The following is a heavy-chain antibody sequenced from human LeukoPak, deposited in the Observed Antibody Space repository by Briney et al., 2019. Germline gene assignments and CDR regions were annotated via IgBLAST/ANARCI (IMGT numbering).Heavy chain of an antibody. CDR1: GFTFSSYA. CDR3: AKVGLFRPAYYFDY. CDR2: ISGSGGST. V-gene: IGHV3-23*01. Sequence: GGSLRLSCAASGFTFSSYAMSWVRQAPGEGLEWVSAISGSGGSTYYADSVKGRFTISRDNSKNTLYLEMNSLRAEDTAVYYCAKVGLFRPAYYFDYWGQGTLVTVSS. D-gene: IGHD2-2*01. J-gene: IGHJ4*02.